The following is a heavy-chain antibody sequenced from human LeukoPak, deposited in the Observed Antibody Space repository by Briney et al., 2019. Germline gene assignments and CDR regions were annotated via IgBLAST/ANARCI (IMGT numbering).Heavy chain of an antibody. CDR3: ARVPYCSGGSCYYYFDY. Sequence: ASVKVSCKASGVTFSSYAISWVRQAPGQGLEWRGWMNPNSGNTGHAQKFQGRVTMTRNTSISTAYMELSSPRSEDTAVYYCARVPYCSGGSCYYYFDYWGQGTLVTVSS. D-gene: IGHD2-15*01. CDR2: MNPNSGNT. CDR1: GVTFSSYA. V-gene: IGHV1-8*02. J-gene: IGHJ4*02.